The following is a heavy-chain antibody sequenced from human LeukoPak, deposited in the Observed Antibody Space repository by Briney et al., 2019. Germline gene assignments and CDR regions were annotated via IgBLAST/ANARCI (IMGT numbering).Heavy chain of an antibody. Sequence: GGSLRLSCAASGFTFRDYAMHWVRQAPGKGLEWVSLISKDVGTTYYADSVKGRFTISRDHFKTLYLQMNSLRVDDTAFYYCAKDPVPNNYDSSGARRYFDYWGQGALVTVSS. D-gene: IGHD3-22*01. CDR3: AKDPVPNNYDSSGARRYFDY. CDR1: GFTFRDYA. V-gene: IGHV3-43*02. CDR2: ISKDVGTT. J-gene: IGHJ4*02.